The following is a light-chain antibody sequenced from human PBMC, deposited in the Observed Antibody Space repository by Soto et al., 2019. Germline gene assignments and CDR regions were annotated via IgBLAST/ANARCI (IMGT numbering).Light chain of an antibody. CDR3: QQYNGHWWT. Sequence: DIQMTQSPSTLSASVGDRVTITCRASQSISSWLAWYQQKPGKAPKLLIYDASSLQSGVPSRFSGSGSGTEFTLTISSLQPDDFATYYCQQYNGHWWTFGKGTKVEIK. V-gene: IGKV1-5*01. CDR2: DAS. CDR1: QSISSW. J-gene: IGKJ1*01.